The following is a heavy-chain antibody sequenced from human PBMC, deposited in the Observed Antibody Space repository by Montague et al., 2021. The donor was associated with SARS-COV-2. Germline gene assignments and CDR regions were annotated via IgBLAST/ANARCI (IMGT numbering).Heavy chain of an antibody. J-gene: IGHJ4*02. V-gene: IGHV4/OR15-8*02. Sequence: SETLSLTCAVPGGLISSGNWWSWVRQPPGKGLEWIGEIFHSGAASYNPSLKSRLTISMDKSKNEFSLKLNSVTAADTAMYYCARDFVAAVPDRFDSWGQGVLVTVSS. CDR2: IFHSGAA. D-gene: IGHD6-13*01. CDR3: ARDFVAAVPDRFDS. CDR1: GGLISSGNW.